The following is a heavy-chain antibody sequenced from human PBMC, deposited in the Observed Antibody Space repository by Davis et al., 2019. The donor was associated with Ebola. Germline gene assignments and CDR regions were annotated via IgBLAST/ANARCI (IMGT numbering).Heavy chain of an antibody. CDR1: GGSISSYY. V-gene: IGHV4-59*01. Sequence: PSETLSLTCTVSGGSISSYYWSWIRQPPGKGLEWIGYIYYSGSTNYNPSLKSRVTISVDTSKNQFSLKLSSVTAADTAVYYCARVNAYYYYYGMDVWGQGTTVTVSS. J-gene: IGHJ6*02. CDR3: ARVNAYYYYYGMDV. CDR2: IYYSGST.